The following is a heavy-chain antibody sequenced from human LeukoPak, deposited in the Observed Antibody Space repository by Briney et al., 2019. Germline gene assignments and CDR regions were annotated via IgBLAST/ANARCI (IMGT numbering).Heavy chain of an antibody. Sequence: SETLSLTCSVSGDDISSSNWWTWVRQPPQKGLEWIGEVYHSGSTNYNPSLKNRIYMSVDKSQNRFSLRLTSVTAADTAVYFCARVSGSGLYFKSFDPWGQGTLVIVSS. D-gene: IGHD3-10*01. V-gene: IGHV4-4*02. CDR2: VYHSGST. J-gene: IGHJ5*01. CDR3: ARVSGSGLYFKSFDP. CDR1: GDDISSSNW.